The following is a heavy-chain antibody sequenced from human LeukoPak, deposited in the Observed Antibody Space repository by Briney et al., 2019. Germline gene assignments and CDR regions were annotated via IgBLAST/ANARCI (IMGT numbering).Heavy chain of an antibody. CDR3: ARGLGAVPFDY. Sequence: PSETLSLTCTVSGGSISSYYWSWIRQPPGKGLEWIGYIYYSGSTNYNPSLKSRVTISVDTSKNQFSLKLSSVTAADTAVYYCARGLGAVPFDYWGQGTLVTVSS. CDR2: IYYSGST. CDR1: GGSISSYY. V-gene: IGHV4-59*12. D-gene: IGHD1-26*01. J-gene: IGHJ4*02.